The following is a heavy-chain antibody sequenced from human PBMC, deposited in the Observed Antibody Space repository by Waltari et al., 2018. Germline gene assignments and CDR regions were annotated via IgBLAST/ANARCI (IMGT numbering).Heavy chain of an antibody. Sequence: QVQLVQSGAEVKKPGASVKVSCKASGYTFTSYDINWVRQATGQGLEWMGWMNPNSGNTGYAQKFQGRVTMTRNTSISTAYMELSSLRSEDTAVYYCARELSSSSLKYYYYGMDVWGQGTTVTVSS. J-gene: IGHJ6*02. D-gene: IGHD6-6*01. CDR3: ARELSSSSLKYYYYGMDV. CDR2: MNPNSGNT. CDR1: GYTFTSYD. V-gene: IGHV1-8*02.